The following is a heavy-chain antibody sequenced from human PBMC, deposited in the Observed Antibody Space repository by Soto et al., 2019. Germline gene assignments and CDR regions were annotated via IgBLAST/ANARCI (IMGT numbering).Heavy chain of an antibody. CDR3: AKGGYYGSSGYYLDY. J-gene: IGHJ4*02. CDR2: LTGSGSTT. Sequence: PGGSLRLSCAAAGFTFRNYAMSWVRPVPGKGLEWVSGLTGSGSTTYYADSVKGRFTISRDNSNNALHLQMNRLRADDTALYYYAKGGYYGSSGYYLDYWGQGTQVTVSS. CDR1: GFTFRNYA. D-gene: IGHD3-22*01. V-gene: IGHV3-23*01.